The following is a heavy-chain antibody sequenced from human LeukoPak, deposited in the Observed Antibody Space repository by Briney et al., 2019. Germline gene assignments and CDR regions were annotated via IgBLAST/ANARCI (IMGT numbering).Heavy chain of an antibody. CDR3: GRDHEAIRTDYFYYGLDV. D-gene: IGHD1-1*01. CDR1: GGISISYA. V-gene: IGHV1-69*04. Sequence: EASVKISCKASGGISISYAISWVRQAPGQGLEWMGRIIPILDITNYAQKFLGRVTITADKSTNTAYMELSSLRSDDTAVYYYGRDHEAIRTDYFYYGLDVWGQGTSLTVSS. CDR2: IIPILDIT. J-gene: IGHJ6*02.